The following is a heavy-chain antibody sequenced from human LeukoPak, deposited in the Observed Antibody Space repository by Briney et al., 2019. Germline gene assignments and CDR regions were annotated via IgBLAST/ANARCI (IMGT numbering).Heavy chain of an antibody. D-gene: IGHD3-22*01. CDR1: GYNFPTYW. CDR2: IYPRDSDT. V-gene: IGHV5-51*01. Sequence: GESLKISCKGSGYNFPTYWVAWVRQTPGKGLEWMGSIYPRDSDTRYSPSFQGQVTMSVDKSISTAYLHWSSLKASDSAMYYCTRLIYDSSGTRPFYHYMDVWGKGTTVTVSS. J-gene: IGHJ6*03. CDR3: TRLIYDSSGTRPFYHYMDV.